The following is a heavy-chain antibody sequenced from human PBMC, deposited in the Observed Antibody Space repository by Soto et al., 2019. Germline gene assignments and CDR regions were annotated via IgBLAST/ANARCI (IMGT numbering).Heavy chain of an antibody. Sequence: SETLSLTCTVSGGSISSSSYYWGWIRQPPGKGLEWIGSIYYSGSTYYNPSLKSRVTISVDTSKNQFSLRLSSVTAADSAVYYCASAVAGDVDYWGRGTQVTVAS. CDR2: IYYSGST. CDR1: GGSISSSSYY. D-gene: IGHD6-19*01. CDR3: ASAVAGDVDY. J-gene: IGHJ4*02. V-gene: IGHV4-39*01.